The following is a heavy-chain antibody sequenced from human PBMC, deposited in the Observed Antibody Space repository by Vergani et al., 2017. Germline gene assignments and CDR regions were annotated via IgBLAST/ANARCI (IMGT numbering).Heavy chain of an antibody. CDR2: ISYDGSNK. CDR1: GFTFSSYG. CDR3: AKDLAPWIQPEDAFDI. Sequence: QVQLVESGGGVVQPGRSLRLSCAASGFTFSSYGMHWVRQAPGKGLEWVAVISYDGSNKYYADSVKGRFTISRDNSKNTLYLQMNSLRAEDTAVYYCAKDLAPWIQPEDAFDIWGQGTMVTVSS. V-gene: IGHV3-30*18. J-gene: IGHJ3*02. D-gene: IGHD5-18*01.